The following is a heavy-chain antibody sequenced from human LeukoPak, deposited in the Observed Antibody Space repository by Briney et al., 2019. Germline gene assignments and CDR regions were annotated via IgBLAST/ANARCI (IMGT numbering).Heavy chain of an antibody. D-gene: IGHD6-19*01. J-gene: IGHJ4*02. CDR3: ARRSGWYYFDY. Sequence: ASVKVSCKASGYTFTSYDVNWVRQATEQGLEWMGWMNPNSGNTGYAQKFQGRVTMTRNTSISTAYMELSSLRSEDTAVYYCARRSGWYYFDYWGQGTLVTVSS. V-gene: IGHV1-8*01. CDR2: MNPNSGNT. CDR1: GYTFTSYD.